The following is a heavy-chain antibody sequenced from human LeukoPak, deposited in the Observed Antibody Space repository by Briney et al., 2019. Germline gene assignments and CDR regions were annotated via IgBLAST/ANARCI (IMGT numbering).Heavy chain of an antibody. V-gene: IGHV1-69*06. CDR3: ARSPYYDILTGYPRAVFDI. J-gene: IGHJ3*02. Sequence: ASVKVSCKASGGTFSSYAISWVRQAPGQGLEWMGGIIPIFGTANYAQKFQGRVTITADKSTSTAYMELSSLRSEDTAVYYCARSPYYDILTGYPRAVFDIWVQGTMVTDSS. CDR2: IIPIFGTA. CDR1: GGTFSSYA. D-gene: IGHD3-9*01.